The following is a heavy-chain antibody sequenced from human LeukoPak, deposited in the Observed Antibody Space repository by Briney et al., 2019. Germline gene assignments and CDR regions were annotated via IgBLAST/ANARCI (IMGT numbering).Heavy chain of an antibody. J-gene: IGHJ6*02. Sequence: ASVKVSCKASGYTFTSYGISWVRQAPGQGLGWMGWISAYNGNTNYAQKLQGRVTMTTDTSTSTAYMGLRSLRSDDTAVYYCARVTMVRGAMEDYYYGMDVWGQGTTVTVSS. CDR2: ISAYNGNT. D-gene: IGHD3-10*01. CDR3: ARVTMVRGAMEDYYYGMDV. CDR1: GYTFTSYG. V-gene: IGHV1-18*01.